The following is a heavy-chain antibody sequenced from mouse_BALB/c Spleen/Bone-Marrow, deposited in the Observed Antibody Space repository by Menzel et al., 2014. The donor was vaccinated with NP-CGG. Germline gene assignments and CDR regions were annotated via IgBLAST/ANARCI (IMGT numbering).Heavy chain of an antibody. CDR3: ARSGYRAMDY. V-gene: IGHV1-80*01. Sequence: QVQPQQSGAELVRPGSSVKISCKPSGYAFSSYWMNWVKQRPGQGPEWIGQIYPGDGDTNYNGKFKGKATLTADKSSSTAYMHLSSLTSEDSAVYFCARSGYRAMDYWGQGTSVTVSS. CDR1: GYAFSSYW. D-gene: IGHD1-3*01. J-gene: IGHJ4*01. CDR2: IYPGDGDT.